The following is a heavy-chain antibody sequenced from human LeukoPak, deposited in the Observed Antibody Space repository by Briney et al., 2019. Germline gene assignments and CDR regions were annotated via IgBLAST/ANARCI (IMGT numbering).Heavy chain of an antibody. V-gene: IGHV3-33*01. D-gene: IGHD3-22*01. CDR3: ARGSTYYDSSGQVPFDY. J-gene: IGHJ4*02. Sequence: GGSLRLPCAASGLTFSSFGMYWVRRAPGKGLEWVAVIWYDGSNDDYADSVKGRFTISRDNSKNTLYLQMNSLRAEDTAVYYCARGSTYYDSSGQVPFDYWGQGTLVTVSS. CDR1: GLTFSSFG. CDR2: IWYDGSND.